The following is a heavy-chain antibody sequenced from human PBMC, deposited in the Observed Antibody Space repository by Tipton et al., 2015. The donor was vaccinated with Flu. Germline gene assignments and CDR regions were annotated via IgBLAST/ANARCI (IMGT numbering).Heavy chain of an antibody. CDR3: ARDTMVRGTIGP. CDR1: GGSISPYY. V-gene: IGHV4-59*01. Sequence: TLSLTCTVSGGSISPYYWSWIRQPPGRGPEWIGYIYYSGSTNYNPSPRSRVTISVDTSKNQFSLRLTSVSAADTAVYYCARDTMVRGTIGPWGQGTLVTVSS. J-gene: IGHJ5*02. CDR2: IYYSGST. D-gene: IGHD3-10*01.